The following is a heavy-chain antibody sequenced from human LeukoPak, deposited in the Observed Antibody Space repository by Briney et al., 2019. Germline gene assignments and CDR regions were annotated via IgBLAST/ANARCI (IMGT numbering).Heavy chain of an antibody. CDR2: ISYDGSNK. CDR3: ARDRDSGGWYEGFDY. D-gene: IGHD6-19*01. Sequence: PGGSRTLAWAASGFTFSSSAMHWVRQAPDKGLEWVAVISYDGSNKYYADSVKGRFTISRDNSKNTLYLQMNSLRADDTAVYYCARDRDSGGWYEGFDYWGQGTLVTVSS. V-gene: IGHV3-30-3*01. CDR1: GFTFSSSA. J-gene: IGHJ4*02.